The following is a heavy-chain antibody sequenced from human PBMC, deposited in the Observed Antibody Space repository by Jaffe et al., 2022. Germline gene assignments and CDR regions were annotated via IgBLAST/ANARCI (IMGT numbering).Heavy chain of an antibody. CDR3: TRDRPPPYARGYTEYYFDY. Sequence: EVQLVESGGGLVQPGRSLRLSCTASGFTFGDYAMSWFRQAPGKGLEWVGFIRSKAYGGTTEYAASVKGRFTISRDDSKSIAYLQMNSLKTEDTAVYYCTRDRPPPYARGYTEYYFDYWGQGTLVTVSS. V-gene: IGHV3-49*03. D-gene: IGHD5-18*01. CDR1: GFTFGDYA. J-gene: IGHJ4*02. CDR2: IRSKAYGGTT.